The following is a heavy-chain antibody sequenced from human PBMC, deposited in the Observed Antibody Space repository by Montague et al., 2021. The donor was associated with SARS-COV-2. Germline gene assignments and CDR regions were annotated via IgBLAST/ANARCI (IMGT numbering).Heavy chain of an antibody. CDR3: ARDRWYYDILTGYLPRPYYYYYCGMDV. V-gene: IGHV3-30-3*01. CDR1: GFTFSSYA. Sequence: SLRLSCAASGFTFSSYAMHWVRQAPGKGLEWVAVISYDGSNKYYADSVKGRFTISRDNSKNTLYLQMNSLRAEDTAVYYCARDRWYYDILTGYLPRPYYYYYCGMDVWGQGTTATVSS. J-gene: IGHJ6*02. D-gene: IGHD3-9*01. CDR2: ISYDGSNK.